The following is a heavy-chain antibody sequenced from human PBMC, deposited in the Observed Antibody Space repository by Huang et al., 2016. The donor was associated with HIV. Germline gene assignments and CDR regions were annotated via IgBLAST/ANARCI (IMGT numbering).Heavy chain of an antibody. CDR3: TRLTMIGDGDY. V-gene: IGHV3-73*01. CDR1: GLTFSGSA. CDR2: SRSKANSYAT. J-gene: IGHJ4*02. Sequence: EVQLVESGGGLVQPGGSLKLSFAASGLTFSGSAMHWVRQASGKGLEGVGRSRSKANSYATAYAASVKGRFTIARDDSKNTAYLQMNSLKTEDTAVYYCTRLTMIGDGDYWGQGTLVTVSS. D-gene: IGHD3-22*01.